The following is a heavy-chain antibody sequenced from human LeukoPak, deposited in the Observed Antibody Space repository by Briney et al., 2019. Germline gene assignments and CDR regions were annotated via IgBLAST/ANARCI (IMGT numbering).Heavy chain of an antibody. J-gene: IGHJ4*02. Sequence: SVKVSCKASGGTFISYAISWVRQAPGQGLEWMGGIIPIFGTANYAQKFQGRVTITADESTSTAYMELRSLRSDDTAVYYCARDLGYSSSWYGDYWGQGTLVTVSS. V-gene: IGHV1-69*13. D-gene: IGHD6-13*01. CDR1: GGTFISYA. CDR2: IIPIFGTA. CDR3: ARDLGYSSSWYGDY.